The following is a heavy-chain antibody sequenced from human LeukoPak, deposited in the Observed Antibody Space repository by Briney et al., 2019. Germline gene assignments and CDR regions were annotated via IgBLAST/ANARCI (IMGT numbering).Heavy chain of an antibody. D-gene: IGHD1-26*01. Sequence: GGSLRLSCAASGFIVSNNYMSWVRQAPGKGLEWVSTINSSGIIKYADSVKGRFTISRDNSRNTVYLEMNSLRAEDSAVYSCAGKVGVPTSYYGMDAWGQGTTVIVSS. CDR3: AGKVGVPTSYYGMDA. CDR2: INSSGII. J-gene: IGHJ6*02. V-gene: IGHV3-53*01. CDR1: GFIVSNNY.